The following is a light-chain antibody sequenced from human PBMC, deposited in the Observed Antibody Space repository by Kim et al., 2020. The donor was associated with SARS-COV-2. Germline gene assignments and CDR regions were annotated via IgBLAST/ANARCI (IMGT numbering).Light chain of an antibody. CDR1: GWGYKQ. CDR2: QHS. J-gene: IGLJ3*02. V-gene: IGLV3-1*01. Sequence: ESLTTSCTITSSSVGWGYKQCCQFQQSPGHSPVMVNYQHSRPPSGIPERFSGANSANTAPLTIRGTQAIDEADYYCQARDSNTRVFGTGTELTVL. CDR3: QARDSNTRV.